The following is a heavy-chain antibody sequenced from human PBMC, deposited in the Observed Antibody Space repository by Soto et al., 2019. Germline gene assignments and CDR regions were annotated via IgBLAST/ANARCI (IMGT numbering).Heavy chain of an antibody. CDR2: INPNSGGT. CDR1: GYTFTGYY. Sequence: GASVKVSCKASGYTFTGYYMHWVRQAPGQGLEWMGWINPNSGGTNYAQKFQGWVTMTRDTSASTAYMELSSLRSEDTAVYYCARGITLPTPLDYWGQGTLVTVSS. V-gene: IGHV1-2*04. J-gene: IGHJ4*02. D-gene: IGHD1-20*01. CDR3: ARGITLPTPLDY.